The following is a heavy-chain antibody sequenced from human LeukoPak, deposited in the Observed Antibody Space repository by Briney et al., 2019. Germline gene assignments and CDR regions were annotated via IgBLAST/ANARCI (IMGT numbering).Heavy chain of an antibody. CDR2: IYYSGST. CDR3: ARVARYSSSWYWFDP. V-gene: IGHV4-31*02. CDR1: GFTVSGHP. Sequence: LRLSCAASGFTVSGHPMSWIRQHPGKGLEWIGYIYYSGSTYYNPSLRSRVTISVDTSKNQFSLNLSSVTAADTAVYYCARVARYSSSWYWFDPWGQGILVTVSS. D-gene: IGHD6-13*01. J-gene: IGHJ5*02.